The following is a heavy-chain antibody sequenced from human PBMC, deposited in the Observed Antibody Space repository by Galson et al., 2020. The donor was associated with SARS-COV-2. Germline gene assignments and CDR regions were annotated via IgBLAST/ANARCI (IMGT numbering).Heavy chain of an antibody. V-gene: IGHV3-53*01. D-gene: IGHD2-15*01. CDR3: ARVVVVVVAAKGPKGPMDV. J-gene: IGHJ6*03. Sequence: GESLKISCAASGFTVSSNYMSWVRQAPGKGLEWVSVIYSGGSTYYADSVKGRFTISRDNSKNTLYLQMNSLRAEDTAVYYCARVVVVVVAAKGPKGPMDVWGKGTTVTVSS. CDR1: GFTVSSNY. CDR2: IYSGGST.